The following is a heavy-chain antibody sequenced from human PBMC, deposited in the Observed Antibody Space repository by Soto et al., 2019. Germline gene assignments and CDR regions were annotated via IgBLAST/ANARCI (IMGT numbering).Heavy chain of an antibody. CDR1: GANLTPGRW. CDR2: IYPGGTT. CDR3: ARDFFRGYSLDP. V-gene: IGHV4-4*02. J-gene: IGHJ5*02. Sequence: SETLSVSWDFAGANLTPGRWFIWVRQSPEKGLEWIGEIYPGGTTNYNPSLKSRATISVDRSKNQFSLTLTSVTAADTAVYYCARDFFRGYSLDPWGQGTLVTVSS. D-gene: IGHD2-21*01.